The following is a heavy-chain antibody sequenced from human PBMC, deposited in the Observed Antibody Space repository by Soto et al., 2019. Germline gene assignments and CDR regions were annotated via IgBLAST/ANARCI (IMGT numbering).Heavy chain of an antibody. CDR1: GFTFSSYA. V-gene: IGHV3-23*01. CDR2: ISGSGGST. Sequence: PGGSLRLSCAASGFTFSSYAMSWVRQAPGKGLEWVSAISGSGGSTYYADSVKGRFTISRDNSKNTLYLQMNSLRAEDTAVYYCANCGSSKSYYYYYGMDVWGQGTTVTVSS. CDR3: ANCGSSKSYYYYYGMDV. D-gene: IGHD2-2*01. J-gene: IGHJ6*02.